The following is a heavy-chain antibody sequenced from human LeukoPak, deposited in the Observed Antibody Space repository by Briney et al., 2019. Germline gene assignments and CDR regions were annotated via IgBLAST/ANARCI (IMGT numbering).Heavy chain of an antibody. CDR3: AKSRGESRGASNY. J-gene: IGHJ4*02. Sequence: PGGSLRLSCAASGFTFSSYGLHWVRQAPGKGLEWVSGIGGSGGPIYYADSVKGRFTISRDNSQNTLSLQMNSLRAEDTAVYYCAKSRGESRGASNYWGQGTLVTVSS. V-gene: IGHV3-23*01. CDR1: GFTFSSYG. CDR2: IGGSGGPI. D-gene: IGHD1-26*01.